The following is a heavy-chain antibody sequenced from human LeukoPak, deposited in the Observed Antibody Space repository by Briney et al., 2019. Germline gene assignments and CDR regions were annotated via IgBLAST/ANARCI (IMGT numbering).Heavy chain of an antibody. J-gene: IGHJ4*02. D-gene: IGHD1-26*01. CDR2: INHSGST. CDR1: GGSITNTNY. V-gene: IGHV4-4*02. CDR3: ARAIYRGSRFDY. Sequence: SETLSLTCGVSGGSITNTNYWTWVRQPPGKGLEWIGEINHSGSTNYNPSLKSRVTISVDTSKNQFSLKLSSVTAADTAVYYCARAIYRGSRFDYWGQGTLVTVSS.